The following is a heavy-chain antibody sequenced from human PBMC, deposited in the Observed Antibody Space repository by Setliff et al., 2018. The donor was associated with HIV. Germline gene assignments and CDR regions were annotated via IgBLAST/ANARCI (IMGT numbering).Heavy chain of an antibody. CDR3: ARDVDYTDAFDL. V-gene: IGHV1-18*01. J-gene: IGHJ3*01. CDR2: IGAYNGNT. Sequence: ASVKVSCKASGYTFTSYGISWVRQAPGQGLEWRGWIGAYNGNTNFAQKLQGRVTMTTDTSTSTAYMELRSLRSDDTAVYYCARDVDYTDAFDLWGQGTMVTVSS. D-gene: IGHD4-4*01. CDR1: GYTFTSYG.